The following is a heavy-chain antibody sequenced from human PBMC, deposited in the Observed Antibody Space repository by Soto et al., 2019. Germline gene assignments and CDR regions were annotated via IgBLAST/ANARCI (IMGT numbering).Heavy chain of an antibody. CDR3: AHEGQEDWPIDY. Sequence: QITLKESGPTLVRPTQTLTLTCAFSGFSLSTSGVGVGWIRPPLGKALEWLAVIYWDDSKHYSPSLKSRLTITKDTAKNQVVLTVTDMDPRDPGTYYCAHEGQEDWPIDYWGQGTLVTVSS. D-gene: IGHD3-9*01. J-gene: IGHJ4*02. V-gene: IGHV2-5*02. CDR1: GFSLSTSGVG. CDR2: IYWDDSK.